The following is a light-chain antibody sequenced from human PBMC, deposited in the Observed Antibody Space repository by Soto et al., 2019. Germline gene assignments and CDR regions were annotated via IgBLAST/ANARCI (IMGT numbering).Light chain of an antibody. J-gene: IGKJ1*01. CDR2: DAS. CDR1: QSISSW. CDR3: QQYNSYPWT. V-gene: IGKV1-5*01. Sequence: DIQMTPSPSTLSASVGDRVTITCRASQSISSWLAWYQQKPGKAPKLLIYDASSLESGVPSRFSGSGSGTEFTLTISSLQPDDFANYYCQQYNSYPWTFGQGTKVEIK.